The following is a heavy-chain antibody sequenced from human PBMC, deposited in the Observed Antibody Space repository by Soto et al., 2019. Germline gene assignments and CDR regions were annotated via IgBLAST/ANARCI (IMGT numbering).Heavy chain of an antibody. CDR3: ARDESRGYDFWSGYDYYYGMDV. Sequence: SVKVSCKASGGTFSSYAISWVRQAPGQGLEWMGGIIPIFGTANYAQKFQGRVTIIADESTSTAYMELSSLRSEDTAVYYCARDESRGYDFWSGYDYYYGMDVWGQGTTVTVSS. V-gene: IGHV1-69*13. CDR2: IIPIFGTA. J-gene: IGHJ6*02. D-gene: IGHD3-3*01. CDR1: GGTFSSYA.